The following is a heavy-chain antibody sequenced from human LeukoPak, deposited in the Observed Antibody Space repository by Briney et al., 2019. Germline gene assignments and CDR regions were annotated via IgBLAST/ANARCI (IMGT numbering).Heavy chain of an antibody. Sequence: ASVKVSCKASGYTFTSYYMHWVRQAPGQGLEWMGGIIPIFGTANYAQKFQGRVTITADESTSTAYMELSSLRSEDTAVYYCARPRGDGYNFHYWGQGTLVTVSS. D-gene: IGHD5-24*01. CDR2: IIPIFGTA. J-gene: IGHJ4*02. CDR3: ARPRGDGYNFHY. V-gene: IGHV1-69*13. CDR1: GYTFTSYY.